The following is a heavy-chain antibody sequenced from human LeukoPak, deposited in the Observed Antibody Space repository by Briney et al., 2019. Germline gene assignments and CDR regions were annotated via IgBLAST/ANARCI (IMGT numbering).Heavy chain of an antibody. D-gene: IGHD4-11*01. CDR2: ISNSGSYI. CDR1: GFTFSDYY. CDR3: ARGDYSNRCLNNYMDV. J-gene: IGHJ6*03. V-gene: IGHV3-11*04. Sequence: GGSLRLSCAGSGFTFSDYYMTWIRQAPGKGPEWVSYISNSGSYIFYAASVRGRFTISRENTATSLYLQMNTLTAGHRALYFCARGDYSNRCLNNYMDVWGKGTAVTVSS.